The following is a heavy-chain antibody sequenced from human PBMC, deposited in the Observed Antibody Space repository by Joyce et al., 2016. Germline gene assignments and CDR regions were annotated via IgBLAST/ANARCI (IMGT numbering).Heavy chain of an antibody. Sequence: QVQLVQSGAEVKKPGSSVKVSCKAPGGNLTTYATTWVRQGPGHGLEWLGGIIPVFGTRNYAQKFQGRVTITADDSTNTAYLELTNLTTDDTAVYYGARVSHYRHLYDTDDWGQGTLITVSS. CDR3: ARVSHYRHLYDTDD. V-gene: IGHV1-69*01. CDR2: IIPVFGTR. J-gene: IGHJ4*02. D-gene: IGHD1-1*01. CDR1: GGNLTTYA.